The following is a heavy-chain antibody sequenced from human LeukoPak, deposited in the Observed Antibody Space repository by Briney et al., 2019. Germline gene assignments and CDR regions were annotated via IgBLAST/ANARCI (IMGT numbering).Heavy chain of an antibody. CDR1: GYSFTSYW. CDR2: IYPGDSDT. J-gene: IGHJ3*02. V-gene: IGHV5-51*01. Sequence: GESLKISCKGSGYSFTSYWIGWVRQMPGKGLEWIGIIYPGDSDTRYSPSFQGQVTISADKSISTAYLQWSSLKASDTAMYYCARQARITMIVQNDAFDIWGQGTMVTVSS. D-gene: IGHD3-22*01. CDR3: ARQARITMIVQNDAFDI.